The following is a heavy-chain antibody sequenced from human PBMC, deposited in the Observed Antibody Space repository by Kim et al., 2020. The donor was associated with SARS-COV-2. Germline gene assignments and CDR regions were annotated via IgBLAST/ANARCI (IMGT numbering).Heavy chain of an antibody. CDR3: ARDQDYGDYVDYFDY. CDR1: GYTFTSYG. Sequence: ASVKVSCKASGYTFTSYGISWVRQAPGQGLEWMGWISAYNGNTNYAQKLQGRVTMTTDTSTSTAYMELRSLRSDDTAVYYCARDQDYGDYVDYFDYWGQGTLVTVSS. D-gene: IGHD4-17*01. V-gene: IGHV1-18*01. J-gene: IGHJ4*02. CDR2: ISAYNGNT.